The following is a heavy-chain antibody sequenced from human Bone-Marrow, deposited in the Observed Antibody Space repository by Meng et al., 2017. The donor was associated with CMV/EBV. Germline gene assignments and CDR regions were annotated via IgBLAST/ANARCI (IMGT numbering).Heavy chain of an antibody. CDR1: SYY. V-gene: IGHV4-39*01. Sequence: SYYWGWIRQPPGKGLEWIGSIYYSGSTYYNPSLTSRVTISVDTSKNQFSLKLSSVTAADTAVYYCARASITIFGVVIFSGFGYFDYWGQGTLVTVSS. CDR3: ARASITIFGVVIFSGFGYFDY. D-gene: IGHD3-3*01. J-gene: IGHJ4*02. CDR2: IYYSGST.